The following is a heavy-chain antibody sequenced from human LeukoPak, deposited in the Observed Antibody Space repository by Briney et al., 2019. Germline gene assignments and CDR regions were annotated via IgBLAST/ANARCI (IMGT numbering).Heavy chain of an antibody. V-gene: IGHV3-48*02. CDR1: GFTFSTYS. D-gene: IGHD3-10*01. J-gene: IGHJ4*02. CDR3: ARDGEYGTGSYYRGCLDY. CDR2: ISSGSSSI. Sequence: PGGSLRLSCAASGFTFSTYSMNWVRQAPGKGLEWVSYISSGSSSISYADSVKGRFTISRDNAKNSLYLQMNSLRDEDTAVYYCARDGEYGTGSYYRGCLDYWGQGTLVTVSS.